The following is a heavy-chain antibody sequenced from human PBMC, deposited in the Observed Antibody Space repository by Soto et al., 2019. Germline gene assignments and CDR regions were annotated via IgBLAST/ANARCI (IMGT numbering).Heavy chain of an antibody. CDR1: GGSISSGDYY. V-gene: IGHV4-30-4*01. D-gene: IGHD2-2*01. CDR2: IYYSGST. J-gene: IGHJ5*02. CDR3: ARRNIVVVPAAIGWFDP. Sequence: SSETLSLTCTFSGGSISSGDYYWSWIRQPPGKGLEWIGYIYYSGSTYYNPSLKSRVTISVDTSKNQFSLKLSSVTAADTAVYYCARRNIVVVPAAIGWFDPWGQGTLVTVSS.